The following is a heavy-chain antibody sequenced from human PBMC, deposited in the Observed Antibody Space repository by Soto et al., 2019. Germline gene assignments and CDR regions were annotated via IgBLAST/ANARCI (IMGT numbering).Heavy chain of an antibody. J-gene: IGHJ6*02. D-gene: IGHD2-15*01. CDR2: IIPILGIA. V-gene: IGHV1-69*02. Sequence: QVQLVQSGAEVKKPGSSVKVSCKASGGTFSSYTISWVRQAPGQGLEWMGRIIPILGIANYAQKFQGRVTITADKSTSTAYMELSSLRSEDTAVYYCASGYGSGGSCYSYYYYYGMDVWGQGTTVTVSS. CDR3: ASGYGSGGSCYSYYYYYGMDV. CDR1: GGTFSSYT.